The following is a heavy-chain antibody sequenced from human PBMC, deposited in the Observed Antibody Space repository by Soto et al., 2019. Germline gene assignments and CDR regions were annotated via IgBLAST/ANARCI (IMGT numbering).Heavy chain of an antibody. CDR3: ARTGEGRDYYGMDV. D-gene: IGHD3-10*01. J-gene: IGHJ6*02. Sequence: XDTLPLSCTVCGCSIVSSCWSWRRQPPGKGLEWMGYIYYSGSTNYNPSLKSRVTISVDTSKNQFSLKLSSVTAADTAVYYCARTGEGRDYYGMDVWGQGTTVTVS. CDR2: IYYSGST. V-gene: IGHV4-59*07. CDR1: GCSIVSSC.